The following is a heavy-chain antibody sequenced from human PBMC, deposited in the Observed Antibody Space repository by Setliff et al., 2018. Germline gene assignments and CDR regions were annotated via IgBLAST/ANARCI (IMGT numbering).Heavy chain of an antibody. CDR1: GFTFSSSW. J-gene: IGHJ5*01. Sequence: GGSLRLSCAASGFTFSSSWMHWVCQAPEKGLEWVADIKCDGSEKYYVDSVKGRLTISRDNAKNSLYLQMNSLRAEDTAIYYCLKGGWGATFHSWGQGTLVTVSS. CDR3: LKGGWGATFHS. V-gene: IGHV3-7*01. CDR2: IKCDGSEK. D-gene: IGHD1-26*01.